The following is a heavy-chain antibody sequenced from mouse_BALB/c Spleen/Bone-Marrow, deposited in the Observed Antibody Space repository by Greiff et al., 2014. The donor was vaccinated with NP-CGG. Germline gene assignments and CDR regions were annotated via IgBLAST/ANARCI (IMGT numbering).Heavy chain of an antibody. J-gene: IGHJ3*01. Sequence: VQLQQSGPELVKPGASVKISCKASGYSFTGYFMNWVMQSHGKSLEWIGRINPYNGVTFYNQKFKDKATLTIDKSSSTAHMELRSLAAEDSAVYYCARIYDYDRGAWFAYWGQGTLVTVSA. CDR2: INPYNGVT. CDR3: ARIYDYDRGAWFAY. V-gene: IGHV1-20*02. D-gene: IGHD2-4*01. CDR1: GYSFTGYF.